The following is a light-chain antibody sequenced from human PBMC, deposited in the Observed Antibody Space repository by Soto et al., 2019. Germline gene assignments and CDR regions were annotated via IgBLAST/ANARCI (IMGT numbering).Light chain of an antibody. J-gene: IGKJ2*01. Sequence: DIQMTQSPSTLSASVGDGVTITCRAGQSIGSWLAWYQQKPGKAPKLLIYKATNLQSGVPSRFSGSGSGTDFSLTISSLQPVDSATYYCQQYNDFQYTFGQGTKLEI. CDR3: QQYNDFQYT. CDR2: KAT. V-gene: IGKV1-5*03. CDR1: QSIGSW.